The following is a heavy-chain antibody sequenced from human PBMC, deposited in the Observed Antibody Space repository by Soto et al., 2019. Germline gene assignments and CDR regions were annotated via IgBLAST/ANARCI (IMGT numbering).Heavy chain of an antibody. J-gene: IGHJ4*02. V-gene: IGHV3-23*01. CDR2: ISGSGGIT. CDR3: AKDLCAYSSGSCYFDY. D-gene: IGHD6-19*01. Sequence: GGSLRLSCAASGFTFGDHAMSWVRQAPGKGLEWVSVISGSGGITYYEDSVKGRFTTSRDNAKNTLYLQMNSLRAEDTAVYYCAKDLCAYSSGSCYFDYWGQGTLVTVSS. CDR1: GFTFGDHA.